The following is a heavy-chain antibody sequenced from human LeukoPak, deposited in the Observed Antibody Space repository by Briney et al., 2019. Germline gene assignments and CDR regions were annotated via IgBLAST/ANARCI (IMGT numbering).Heavy chain of an antibody. J-gene: IGHJ4*02. CDR3: TSGSSSVGY. D-gene: IGHD6-6*01. V-gene: IGHV3-11*01. CDR2: ISPSQNDI. CDR1: GFIFSGYY. Sequence: GGSLRLSCAASGFIFSGYYMSWIRQAPGEGLEWVAYISPSQNDIYYTESVRGRFTISRDNAKNSLYLQMSSLRADDTAVYYCTSGSSSVGYWGQGTLVTVSS.